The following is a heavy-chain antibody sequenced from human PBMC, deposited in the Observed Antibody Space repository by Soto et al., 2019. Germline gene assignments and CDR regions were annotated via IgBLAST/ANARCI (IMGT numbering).Heavy chain of an antibody. V-gene: IGHV4-59*01. CDR1: GGSISSYY. Sequence: SETLSLTCTVSGGSISSYYWSWIRQPPGKGLEWIGYIYYSGSTNYNPSLKSRVTISVDTSKNQFSLKLSSVTAADTAVYYFASTYYYESSGYSFLDYWGKGPRVPVSS. CDR2: IYYSGST. D-gene: IGHD3-22*01. CDR3: ASTYYYESSGYSFLDY. J-gene: IGHJ4*02.